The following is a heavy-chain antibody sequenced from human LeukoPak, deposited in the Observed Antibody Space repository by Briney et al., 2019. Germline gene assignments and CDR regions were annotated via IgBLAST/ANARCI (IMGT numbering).Heavy chain of an antibody. CDR1: GYTFITYY. D-gene: IGHD3-10*01. CDR2: INPSGDST. V-gene: IGHV1-46*01. CDR3: ARAFGVLGGLNWFDP. J-gene: IGHJ5*02. Sequence: ASVKVSCKASGYTFITYYMHWVRQAPGQGLEWMGIINPSGDSTSYAQKFQGRVTMTRDTSTSTVYMELRSLRSDDTAVYYCARAFGVLGGLNWFDPWGQGTLVTVSS.